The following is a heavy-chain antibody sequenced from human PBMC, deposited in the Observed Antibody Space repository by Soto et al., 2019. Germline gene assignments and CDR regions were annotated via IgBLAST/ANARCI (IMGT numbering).Heavy chain of an antibody. D-gene: IGHD2-15*01. V-gene: IGHV3-21*01. CDR1: GFTFSTYS. Sequence: EVQLVESGGGLVKPGGSLRLSCAASGFTFSTYSMSWVRQAPGKGLEWVSSISSSSSYIYYADSVKGRFTISRDNVKNSLSLQMNSLRAEDTAVYYCARDGYCSGGSCYSDYRGQGTLVTVSS. CDR2: ISSSSSYI. J-gene: IGHJ4*02. CDR3: ARDGYCSGGSCYSDY.